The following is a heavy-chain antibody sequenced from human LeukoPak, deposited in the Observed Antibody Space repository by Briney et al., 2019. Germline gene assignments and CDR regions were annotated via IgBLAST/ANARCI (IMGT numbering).Heavy chain of an antibody. Sequence: GGSLRLACAAAGFTFSSYAMSWVRQAPGKGLEWVSAISGSGGSTYYADSVKGRFTISRDSSKNTLYLQMNSLRAEDTAVYYCAKDVVDSRSWYSSWFDPWGQGTLVTVSS. V-gene: IGHV3-23*01. D-gene: IGHD6-13*01. J-gene: IGHJ5*02. CDR1: GFTFSSYA. CDR3: AKDVVDSRSWYSSWFDP. CDR2: ISGSGGST.